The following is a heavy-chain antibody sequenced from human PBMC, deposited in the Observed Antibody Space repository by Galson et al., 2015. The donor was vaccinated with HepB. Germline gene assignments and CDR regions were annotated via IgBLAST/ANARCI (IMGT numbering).Heavy chain of an antibody. CDR1: GFTFSSYW. Sequence: SLRLSCAASGFTFSSYWMHWVRQAPGKGLVWVSRINTDGSSTNYADSVKGRFTISRDNAKNTVYLQMNSLRAEDTAVYYCARDPRGYCSGGSCYDRRTGFEIWGQGTMVTVSS. CDR3: ARDPRGYCSGGSCYDRRTGFEI. D-gene: IGHD2-15*01. V-gene: IGHV3-74*01. CDR2: INTDGSST. J-gene: IGHJ3*02.